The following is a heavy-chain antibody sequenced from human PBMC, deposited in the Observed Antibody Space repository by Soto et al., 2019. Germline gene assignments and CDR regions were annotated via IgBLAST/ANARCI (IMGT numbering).Heavy chain of an antibody. J-gene: IGHJ5*02. D-gene: IGHD6-13*01. CDR3: ARGTQQLAREQQPLDP. V-gene: IGHV1-18*01. Sequence: GASVKVSCKASGYTFTSYGISWVRQAPGQGLEWMGWISAYNGNTNYAQKLQGRVTMSVDTSKNQFSLKVTSVTAADTAVYFCARGTQQLAREQQPLDPWGQGTLVTVSS. CDR2: ISAYNGNT. CDR1: GYTFTSYG.